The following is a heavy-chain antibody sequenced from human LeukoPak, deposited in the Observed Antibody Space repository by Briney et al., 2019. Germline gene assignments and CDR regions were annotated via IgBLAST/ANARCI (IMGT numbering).Heavy chain of an antibody. CDR1: GVTFSSYS. CDR3: AKALSGDADAFDI. CDR2: ISSSSSYI. V-gene: IGHV3-21*01. D-gene: IGHD2-21*02. J-gene: IGHJ3*02. Sequence: WGSLSLSCAASGVTFSSYSMSWVRQPPGKGLEWVASISSSSSYIYYADPVKRRFTISRANAKNSLYLQMNSLTADATAVYYCAKALSGDADAFDIWGQGTMVTVSS.